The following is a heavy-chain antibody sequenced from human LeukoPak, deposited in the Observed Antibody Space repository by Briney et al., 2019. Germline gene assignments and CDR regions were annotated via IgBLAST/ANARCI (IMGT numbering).Heavy chain of an antibody. V-gene: IGHV3-7*01. J-gene: IGHJ4*02. CDR1: GFTFSNDW. CDR3: VRLGYWWNLDND. D-gene: IGHD2-8*01. Sequence: GGSLRLSCAASGFTFSNDWMSWVRQAPGRGLEWLANIKPDGSENSYVDSVKGRFTISRDNAKNSLFLQMDSLRVEDTAVYYCVRLGYWWNLDNDWGQGTLVTVSS. CDR2: IKPDGSEN.